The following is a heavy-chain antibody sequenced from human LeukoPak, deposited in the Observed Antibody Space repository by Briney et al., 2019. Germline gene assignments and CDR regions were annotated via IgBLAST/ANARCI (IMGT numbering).Heavy chain of an antibody. D-gene: IGHD3-22*01. Sequence: PGGSLRLSCAASGFTLSSYAMNWVRQAPGKGLEWVSAISGNGYPYYADSVKGRFTISRGNAKNSLYLQMNSLRAEDTAVYYCARDHYYDSSGYTPAGDAFDIWGQGTMVTVSS. CDR1: GFTLSSYA. CDR2: ISGNGYP. V-gene: IGHV3-21*01. J-gene: IGHJ3*02. CDR3: ARDHYYDSSGYTPAGDAFDI.